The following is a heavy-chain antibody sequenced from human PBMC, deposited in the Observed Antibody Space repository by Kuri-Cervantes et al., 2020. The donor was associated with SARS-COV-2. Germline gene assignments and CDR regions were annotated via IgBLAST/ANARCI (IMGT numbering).Heavy chain of an antibody. Sequence: SVKVSCKASGGTFSSYAISWVRQAPGQGLEWMGGIIPIFGTANYAQKFQGRVTITADKSTSTAYMELSSLRSEDTAVYYCAKARSSSWYFSVGGDYYYGMDVWGQGTTVTVSS. CDR3: AKARSSSWYFSVGGDYYYGMDV. CDR1: GGTFSSYA. CDR2: IIPIFGTA. J-gene: IGHJ6*02. D-gene: IGHD6-13*01. V-gene: IGHV1-69*06.